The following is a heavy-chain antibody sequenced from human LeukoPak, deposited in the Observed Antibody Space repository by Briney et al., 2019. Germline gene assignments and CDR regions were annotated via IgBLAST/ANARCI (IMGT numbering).Heavy chain of an antibody. J-gene: IGHJ4*02. D-gene: IGHD1-26*01. CDR1: GFTFSSYA. V-gene: IGHV3-30*14. CDR2: ISHHGASK. Sequence: GGSLRLSCAASGFTFSSYAMHWVRQAPGKGLEWVAIISHHGASKNYADSVKGRFTISRDNSKNTLYLQMNNLRAEDTAVYYCARGGGYYAIDYWGQGTLVTVSS. CDR3: ARGGGYYAIDY.